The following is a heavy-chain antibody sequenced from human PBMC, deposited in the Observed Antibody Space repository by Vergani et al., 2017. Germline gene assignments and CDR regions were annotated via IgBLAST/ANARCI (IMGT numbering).Heavy chain of an antibody. CDR2: IKQDGSEK. J-gene: IGHJ4*02. Sequence: EVQLVESGGGLVQPGGSLRLSCAASGFTFSSYWMSWVRQAPGKGLEWVANIKQDGSEKYYVDSVKGRFTISRDNAKNSLYLQMNSLGAEDTAVYYCARGVSGSSGWYSSFDYWGQGTLVTVSS. CDR1: GFTFSSYW. CDR3: ARGVSGSSGWYSSFDY. V-gene: IGHV3-7*03. D-gene: IGHD6-19*01.